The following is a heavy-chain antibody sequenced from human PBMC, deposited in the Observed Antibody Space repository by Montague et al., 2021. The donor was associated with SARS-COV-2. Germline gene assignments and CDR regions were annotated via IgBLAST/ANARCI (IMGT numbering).Heavy chain of an antibody. Sequence: SETLSLTCAVYDGSFSDYSWTWIRQPPGKGLEWIEEINHRGSTNYNPSLKSRVPISVATSKNQFSLEMTSVTATATAVYYCARGRQHINMVVVVVTGGEYSFDFWGQGTMVTVSS. J-gene: IGHJ4*02. CDR3: ARGRQHINMVVVVVTGGEYSFDF. CDR1: DGSFSDYS. V-gene: IGHV4-34*01. D-gene: IGHD3-22*01. CDR2: INHRGST.